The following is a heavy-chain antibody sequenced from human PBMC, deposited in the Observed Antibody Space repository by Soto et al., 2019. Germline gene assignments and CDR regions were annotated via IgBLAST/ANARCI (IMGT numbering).Heavy chain of an antibody. D-gene: IGHD6-19*01. J-gene: IGHJ4*02. Sequence: QVQLVESGGGVVQPGRSLRLSCAASGFTFSSYAMHWVRQAPGKGLEWVAVISYDGSNKYYADSVTGRFTISRDNSKNTLYLQMTSLRAEDTAVYYCARQGSGWYPEYWGQGTLVTVSS. CDR1: GFTFSSYA. V-gene: IGHV3-30-3*01. CDR3: ARQGSGWYPEY. CDR2: ISYDGSNK.